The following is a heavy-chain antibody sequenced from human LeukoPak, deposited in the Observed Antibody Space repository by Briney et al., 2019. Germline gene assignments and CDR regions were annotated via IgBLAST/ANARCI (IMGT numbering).Heavy chain of an antibody. CDR1: GFTFSRYW. J-gene: IGHJ4*02. V-gene: IGHV3-7*01. CDR2: IKYDGSED. Sequence: PGGSLRLSCAASGFTFSRYWMSWMRQAPGKGLEWVANIKYDGSEDYYVDSVKGRFTIPRDNAKNTLYLQLNSLRVEDTAVYYCKSGGAAPGSFDYWGQGTLVTVSP. D-gene: IGHD1-1*01. CDR3: KSGGAAPGSFDY.